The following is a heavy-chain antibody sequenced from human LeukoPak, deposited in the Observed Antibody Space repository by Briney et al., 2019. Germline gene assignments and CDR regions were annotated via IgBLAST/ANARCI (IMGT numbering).Heavy chain of an antibody. CDR2: IFGNGVKT. CDR1: GFTFSGHS. Sequence: GGSLRLSCAASGFTFSGHSMTWVRQTPGKGLEWVSVIFGNGVKTYYADSLNGRFTISRDNSKSTLYLQMNSLRADDTAVYYCARVGDWSNYFGMDAWGQGTTVSVSS. D-gene: IGHD3-16*01. CDR3: ARVGDWSNYFGMDA. V-gene: IGHV3-23*01. J-gene: IGHJ6*02.